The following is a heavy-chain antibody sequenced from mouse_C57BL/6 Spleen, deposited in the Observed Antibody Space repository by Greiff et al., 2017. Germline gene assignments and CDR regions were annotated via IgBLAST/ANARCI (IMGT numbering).Heavy chain of an antibody. V-gene: IGHV1-69*01. J-gene: IGHJ2*01. CDR2: IDPSDSYT. Sequence: VQLQQPGAELVMPGASVKLSCKASGYTFTSYWMHWVKQRPGQGLEWIGEIDPSDSYTNYNQKFKGKSTLTVDKSSSTAYMQLSSLTSEDSAVYYCARGDYGGGHYFDYWGQGTTLTVSS. D-gene: IGHD2-4*01. CDR1: GYTFTSYW. CDR3: ARGDYGGGHYFDY.